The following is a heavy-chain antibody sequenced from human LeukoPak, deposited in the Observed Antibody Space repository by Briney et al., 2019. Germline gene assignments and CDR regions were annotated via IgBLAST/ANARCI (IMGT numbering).Heavy chain of an antibody. CDR3: ASGNNRNEQFDP. D-gene: IGHD1-14*01. V-gene: IGHV4-59*11. CDR2: IYYSGST. CDR1: GGSISSHY. Sequence: SETLSLTCTVSGGSISSHYWSWIRQPPGKGLEWIGYIYYSGSTNYNPSLKSRVTISVDTSKNQFSLKLSSVTAADTAVYYCASGNNRNEQFDPWGQGALVTVSS. J-gene: IGHJ5*02.